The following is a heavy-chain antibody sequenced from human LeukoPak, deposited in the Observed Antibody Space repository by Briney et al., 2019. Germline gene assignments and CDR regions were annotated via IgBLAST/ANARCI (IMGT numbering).Heavy chain of an antibody. CDR3: ARHFSYSVFSYYFDY. V-gene: IGHV4-34*01. Sequence: SETLSLTCAVYGGSFSGYYWSWIRQPPGKGLEWIGEINHSGSTNYNPSLKSRVTISVDTSKNQFSLKLSSVTAADTAVYYCARHFSYSVFSYYFDYWGQGTLVTVSS. CDR2: INHSGST. CDR1: GGSFSGYY. D-gene: IGHD5/OR15-5a*01. J-gene: IGHJ4*02.